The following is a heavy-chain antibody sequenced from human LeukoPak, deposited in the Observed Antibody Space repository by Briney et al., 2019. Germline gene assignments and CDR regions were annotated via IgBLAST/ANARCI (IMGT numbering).Heavy chain of an antibody. D-gene: IGHD5-18*01. V-gene: IGHV1-69*13. CDR3: ARGRRNTAMVTGGAFDI. CDR1: GGTFSSYA. Sequence: SVKVSCKASGGTFSSYAISWVRQAPGQGLEWMGGIIPIFGTANYAQKFQGRVTITADESTSTAYMELSSLRSEDTAVYYCARGRRNTAMVTGGAFDIWGQGTMVTVSS. J-gene: IGHJ3*02. CDR2: IIPIFGTA.